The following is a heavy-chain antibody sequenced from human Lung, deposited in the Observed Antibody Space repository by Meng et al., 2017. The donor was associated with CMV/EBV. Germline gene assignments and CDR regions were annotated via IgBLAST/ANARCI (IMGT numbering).Heavy chain of an antibody. J-gene: IGHJ5*02. D-gene: IGHD2-2*01. Sequence: SVXVSXXASDYTFSSYGISWVRQAPRQGLEWMGWISGYNGNTNYAQRLQGRVTMTTDTSTSTAYMELRSLRFDDTAVYYCARDRAMGSSWFDPWGQGTLVTVSS. CDR1: DYTFSSYG. V-gene: IGHV1-18*01. CDR3: ARDRAMGSSWFDP. CDR2: ISGYNGNT.